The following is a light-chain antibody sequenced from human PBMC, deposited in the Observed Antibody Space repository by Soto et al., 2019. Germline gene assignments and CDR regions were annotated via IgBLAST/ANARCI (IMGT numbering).Light chain of an antibody. J-gene: IGLJ2*01. CDR2: SNN. V-gene: IGLV1-44*01. CDR3: AGWDDSLNGVI. Sequence: QSVLTQPPSASGTPGQRVTISCSGSGSNIGSNTVNWYQQLPGTAPKLLIYSNNQRPSGVPDRFSGSKSGTSASLAISGLQSEDEAVYYCAGWDDSLNGVIFGGGTKLTVL. CDR1: GSNIGSNT.